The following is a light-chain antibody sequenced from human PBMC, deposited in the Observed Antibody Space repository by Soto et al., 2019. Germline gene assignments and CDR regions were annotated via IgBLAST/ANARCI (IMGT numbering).Light chain of an antibody. V-gene: IGLV4-69*01. CDR3: QTWGTGIWV. CDR2: LNSDGSH. J-gene: IGLJ3*02. Sequence: QPVLTQSPSASASLGASVKLPCTLSSGPSSYAIAWHQQQPEQGPRYLMKLNSDGSHSKGDGIPDRFSGSSSGAERYLTIASLQSEDEADYYGQTWGTGIWVVGGGTKRTVL. CDR1: SGPSSYA.